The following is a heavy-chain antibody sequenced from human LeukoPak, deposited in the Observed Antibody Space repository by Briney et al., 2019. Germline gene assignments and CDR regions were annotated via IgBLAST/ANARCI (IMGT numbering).Heavy chain of an antibody. V-gene: IGHV1-18*01. CDR1: GYTFTSYG. J-gene: IGHJ4*02. Sequence: ASVKVSCTASGYTFTSYGISWVRQAPGQGLEWMGWISAYNGNTNYAQKLQGRVTMTTDTSTSTAYMELRSLRSDDTAVYYCARNYYGSGSYTFDYWGQGTLVTVSS. CDR3: ARNYYGSGSYTFDY. D-gene: IGHD3-10*01. CDR2: ISAYNGNT.